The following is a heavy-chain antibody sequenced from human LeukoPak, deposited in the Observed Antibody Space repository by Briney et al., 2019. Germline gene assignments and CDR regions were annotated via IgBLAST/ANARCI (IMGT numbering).Heavy chain of an antibody. Sequence: ASVKVSCKASGYTFTSYYMHWVRQAPRQGLEWMGIISPSGGSTSYAQKFQGRVTMTRDMSTSTVYMELSSLRSEDTAVYYCARDILTGYSSYYFDYWGQGTLVTVSS. J-gene: IGHJ4*02. D-gene: IGHD3-9*01. V-gene: IGHV1-46*01. CDR1: GYTFTSYY. CDR3: ARDILTGYSSYYFDY. CDR2: ISPSGGST.